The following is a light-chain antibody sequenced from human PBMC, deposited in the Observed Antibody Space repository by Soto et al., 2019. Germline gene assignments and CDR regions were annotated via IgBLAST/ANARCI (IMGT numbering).Light chain of an antibody. CDR2: EVS. V-gene: IGLV2-14*01. J-gene: IGLJ1*01. CDR3: SSYSRSSFYV. Sequence: QSALAQPASVSGSPGQSITISCTGTSSDVGGYNYFSWYQQHPNYVSWYQQHPGKAPKLIIYEVSSRPSGVSNRFSGSKSGNTASLTISGLQAEDEADYYCSSYSRSSFYVFGTGTKVTVL. CDR1: SSDVGGYNYFSWYQQHPNY.